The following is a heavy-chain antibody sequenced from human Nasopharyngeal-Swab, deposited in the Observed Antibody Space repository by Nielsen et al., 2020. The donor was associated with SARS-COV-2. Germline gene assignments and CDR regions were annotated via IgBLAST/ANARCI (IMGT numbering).Heavy chain of an antibody. CDR2: MYHDGRT. J-gene: IGHJ4*02. V-gene: IGHV3-66*01. CDR3: AREFYYRFDY. Sequence: WIRQPPGKGLEWVSVMYHDGRTYYTDSVKGRFTISRDNSKNTVYPQMNSLRAEDTAVYYCAREFYYRFDYWGQGTLVTVSS. D-gene: IGHD3-10*01.